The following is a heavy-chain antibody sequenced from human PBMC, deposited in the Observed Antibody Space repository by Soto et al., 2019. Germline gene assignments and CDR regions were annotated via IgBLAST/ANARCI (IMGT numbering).Heavy chain of an antibody. D-gene: IGHD5-12*01. CDR1: GYSFTTYW. CDR2: IYLGDSDT. CDR3: ARVRGYSAEKDMEL. J-gene: IGHJ6*02. V-gene: IGHV5-51*01. Sequence: GESLKISCQASGYSFTTYWIAWVRQMPGKGLEWMGIIYLGDSDTKYNPSFQGQVTISVDKSITTAYLQWRSLKASDTATYYCARVRGYSAEKDMELWGQGTSVTVSS.